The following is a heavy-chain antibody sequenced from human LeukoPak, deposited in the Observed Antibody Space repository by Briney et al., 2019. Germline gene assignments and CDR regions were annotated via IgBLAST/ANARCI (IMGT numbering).Heavy chain of an antibody. CDR2: IYTSGST. J-gene: IGHJ5*02. D-gene: IGHD3-22*01. CDR1: GGSISSYY. CDR3: ARERVTRYYYESRPLNWFDP. V-gene: IGHV4-4*07. Sequence: SETLSLTCTVSGGSISSYYWSWIRQPAGKGLEWIGRIYTSGSTNYNPSLKSRVTMSVDTSKNQFSLKLSSVTAADTAVYYCARERVTRYYYESRPLNWFDPWGQGTLVTVSS.